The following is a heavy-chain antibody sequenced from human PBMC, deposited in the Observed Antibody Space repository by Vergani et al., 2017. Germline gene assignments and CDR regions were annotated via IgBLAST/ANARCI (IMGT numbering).Heavy chain of an antibody. Sequence: QVTLKESGPVLVKPTETLTLTCTVSGFSLSNARMSVSWIRQPPGKALEWLAHIFSNDDKSYTTSLKTRLTISKDTSKSQVVLTMTNMGPVDTATYYCAGRRPHASAAGRYYGGLDVWGQGTTVTVSS. D-gene: IGHD3-16*01. CDR3: AGRRPHASAAGRYYGGLDV. J-gene: IGHJ6*02. V-gene: IGHV2-26*01. CDR2: IFSNDDK. CDR1: GFSLSNARMS.